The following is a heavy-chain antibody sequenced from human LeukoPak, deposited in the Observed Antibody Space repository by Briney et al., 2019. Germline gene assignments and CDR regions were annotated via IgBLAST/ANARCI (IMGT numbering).Heavy chain of an antibody. Sequence: GGSLRLSCAASGFTFSSYEMNWVRQAPGKGLEWVSYISSSGSTIYYADSVKGRFTISRDNAWNSLYLQMNSLRAEDTAVYYCARERNGYYMDVWGKGTTVTVSS. V-gene: IGHV3-48*03. CDR2: ISSSGSTI. J-gene: IGHJ6*03. D-gene: IGHD3-3*01. CDR3: ARERNGYYMDV. CDR1: GFTFSSYE.